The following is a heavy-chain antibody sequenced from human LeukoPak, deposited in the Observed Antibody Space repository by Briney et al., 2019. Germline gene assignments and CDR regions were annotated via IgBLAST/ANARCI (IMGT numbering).Heavy chain of an antibody. J-gene: IGHJ5*02. CDR2: IYTSGST. Sequence: SETLSFTCTVSGGSISSYYWSWIRQPAGKGLEWIGRIYTSGSTNYNPSLKSRVTMSVDTSKNQFSLKLSSVTAADTAVYYCAREGSSSFEGWFDPWGQGTLVTVSS. CDR1: GGSISSYY. V-gene: IGHV4-4*07. CDR3: AREGSSSFEGWFDP. D-gene: IGHD6-13*01.